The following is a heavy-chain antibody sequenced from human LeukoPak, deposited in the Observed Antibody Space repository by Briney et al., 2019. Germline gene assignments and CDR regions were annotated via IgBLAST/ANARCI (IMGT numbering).Heavy chain of an antibody. D-gene: IGHD2-2*01. CDR1: GYTFTSYG. V-gene: IGHV1-18*01. CDR3: AVYCSSNSCYGKPLGY. CDR2: ISAYNGNT. J-gene: IGHJ4*02. Sequence: AAVKVSCMASGYTFTSYGSSGVRQPPGRGVEWMGWISAYNGNTNYAQKLQGRVTMTTHTSTSTAYMELRSLSSDDTAVYYCAVYCSSNSCYGKPLGYWGQGTLVTVSS.